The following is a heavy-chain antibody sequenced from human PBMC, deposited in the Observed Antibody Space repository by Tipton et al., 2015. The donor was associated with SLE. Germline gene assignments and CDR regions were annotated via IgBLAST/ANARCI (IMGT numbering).Heavy chain of an antibody. J-gene: IGHJ4*02. CDR2: INSDGSST. V-gene: IGHV3-74*01. CDR3: AREPSSSWAAAGPFDY. Sequence: SLRLSCAASGFTFDDYAMHWVRQAPGKGLVWVSRINSDGSSTSYADSVKGRFTISRDNAKNTLYLQMNSLRAEDTAVYYCAREPSSSWAAAGPFDYWGQGTLVTVSS. D-gene: IGHD6-13*01. CDR1: GFTFDDYA.